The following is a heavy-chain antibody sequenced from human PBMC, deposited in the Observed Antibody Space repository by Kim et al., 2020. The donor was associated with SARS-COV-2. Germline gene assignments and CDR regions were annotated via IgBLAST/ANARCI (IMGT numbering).Heavy chain of an antibody. J-gene: IGHJ6*02. D-gene: IGHD3-22*01. CDR2: ISYEGSHT. CDR3: AKDQYYDSSGFEPDYYYGMDG. V-gene: IGHV3-30*18. Sequence: GGSLRLSCTASGFGFSNYGMHWVRHAPGKGLEWVTVISYEGSHTYYADSVRGRFTISRDNSKNTLYLQMNSLRAEDTAVYYCAKDQYYDSSGFEPDYYYGMDGGGQGTTVTVSS. CDR1: GFGFSNYG.